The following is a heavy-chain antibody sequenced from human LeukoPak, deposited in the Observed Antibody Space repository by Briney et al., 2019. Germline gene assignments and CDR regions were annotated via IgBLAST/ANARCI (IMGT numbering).Heavy chain of an antibody. D-gene: IGHD3-22*01. CDR3: ARVRNYYDSSGYFLDY. CDR2: INAGNGNT. Sequence: ASVKVSCKASGYTFTSYAMHWVRQAPGQRLEWMGWINAGNGNTKYSQKFQGRVTITRDTSASTAYMELSSLRSEDTAVYYCARVRNYYDSSGYFLDYWGQGTLVTVSS. V-gene: IGHV1-3*01. CDR1: GYTFTSYA. J-gene: IGHJ4*02.